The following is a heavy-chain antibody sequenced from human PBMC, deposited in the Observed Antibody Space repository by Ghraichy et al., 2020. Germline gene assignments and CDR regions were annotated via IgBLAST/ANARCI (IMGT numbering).Heavy chain of an antibody. Sequence: SETLSLTCAVYGGSFNAYYWSWIRQPPGQGLEWVGEINHEGKTNHNPSLKSRVTVSVDPSKSQFSLKMTSVTTADTAIYFCARFFGGNVRHWGQGMLVTVSS. V-gene: IGHV4-34*01. CDR3: ARFFGGNVRH. J-gene: IGHJ1*01. CDR1: GGSFNAYY. CDR2: INHEGKT. D-gene: IGHD4-23*01.